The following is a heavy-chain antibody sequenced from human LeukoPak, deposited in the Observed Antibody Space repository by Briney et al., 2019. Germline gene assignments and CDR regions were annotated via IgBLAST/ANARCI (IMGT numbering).Heavy chain of an antibody. J-gene: IGHJ6*03. V-gene: IGHV4-30-4*08. CDR2: IYYSGST. Sequence: SETLSLTCTVSGGSISSGDYYWSWLRQPPGTGLEWLGYIYYSGSTYYNPSLKSRVTISVDTSKNQFSLKLSSVTAADTAVYYCARTGPAYDFWSGPMDVWGKGTTVTVSS. CDR1: GGSISSGDYY. CDR3: ARTGPAYDFWSGPMDV. D-gene: IGHD3-3*01.